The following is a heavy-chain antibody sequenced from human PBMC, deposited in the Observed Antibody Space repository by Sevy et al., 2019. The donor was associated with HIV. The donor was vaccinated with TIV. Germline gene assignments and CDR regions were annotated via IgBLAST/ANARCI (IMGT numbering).Heavy chain of an antibody. CDR3: ARDHVKDGDLGDYYYFAMDL. Sequence: GGSLRLSCSASGFTFSDYYMSWLRQAPGKGLEWLSYISGSDGTIYYADSVKGRFTISRDNAKNSLYLQMNSLRAEDMAMYYCARDHVKDGDLGDYYYFAMDLWGQGTTVTVSS. CDR2: ISGSDGTI. J-gene: IGHJ6*02. V-gene: IGHV3-11*01. CDR1: GFTFSDYY. D-gene: IGHD4-17*01.